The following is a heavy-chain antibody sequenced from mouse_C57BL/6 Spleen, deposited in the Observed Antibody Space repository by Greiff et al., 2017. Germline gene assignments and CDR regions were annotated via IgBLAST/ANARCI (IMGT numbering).Heavy chain of an antibody. CDR1: GYSFTSYY. J-gene: IGHJ1*03. Sequence: VQLQQSGPELVKPGASVKISCKASGYSFTSYYIHWVKQRPGQGLEWIGWIYPGSGNTKYNEKFKGKATLTADTSSSTAYMQLSSLTSEDSAVYYCASAPVYWSFDVWGTGTTVTVSS. CDR2: IYPGSGNT. CDR3: ASAPVYWSFDV. V-gene: IGHV1-66*01.